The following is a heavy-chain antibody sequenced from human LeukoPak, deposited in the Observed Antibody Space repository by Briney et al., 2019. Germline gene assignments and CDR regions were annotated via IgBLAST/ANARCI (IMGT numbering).Heavy chain of an antibody. Sequence: GGSLRLSSAVSGFTFSSYATSWVRQAPGKGLEWVSAISGSGGSTYYADTVKGRFTISRDNSKNTLYLQMNSLRAEDTAVDYCAEYSGVAYYYYYMDVWGKGTTVTVSS. D-gene: IGHD2-21*01. CDR3: AEYSGVAYYYYYMDV. CDR2: ISGSGGST. CDR1: GFTFSSYA. J-gene: IGHJ6*03. V-gene: IGHV3-23*01.